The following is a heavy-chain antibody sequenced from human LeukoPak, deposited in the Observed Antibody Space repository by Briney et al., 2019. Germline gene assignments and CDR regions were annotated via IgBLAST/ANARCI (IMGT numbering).Heavy chain of an antibody. Sequence: VKVSCKASGYTFPSYGISWVRQAPGQGLEWMGWISVDNGNTNYAQKLQGRVTMTTDTSTNTAYMELRSLRSDDTAVYYCARAEGVTVYYGMDVWGQGTTVTVSS. CDR2: ISVDNGNT. CDR1: GYTFPSYG. V-gene: IGHV1-18*01. CDR3: ARAEGVTVYYGMDV. D-gene: IGHD2-21*02. J-gene: IGHJ6*02.